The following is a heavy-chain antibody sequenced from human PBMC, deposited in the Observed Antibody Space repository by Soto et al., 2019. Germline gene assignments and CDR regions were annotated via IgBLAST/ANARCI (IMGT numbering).Heavy chain of an antibody. CDR1: GYTFTDYS. J-gene: IGHJ4*02. Sequence: GASVKVSCKASGYTFTDYSMHWVRQAPGQGLEWMGWINPNSGGTNYAQKFQGWVTMTRDTSISTAYMDLSRLRSDDTAVYYCARAQYPSGEGAFDYWGQGTVVTVSS. CDR3: ARAQYPSGEGAFDY. V-gene: IGHV1-2*04. CDR2: INPNSGGT. D-gene: IGHD6-25*01.